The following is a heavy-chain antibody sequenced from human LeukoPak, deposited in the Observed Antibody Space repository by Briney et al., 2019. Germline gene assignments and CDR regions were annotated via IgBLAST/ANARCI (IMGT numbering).Heavy chain of an antibody. Sequence: GGSLRLSCAASGFTFSSYAMHWVRQAPGKGLEWVAVISYDGSNKYYADSVKGRFTISRDNSKNTLYLQMNSLRAKDTAVYYCARSAAGLYYFDYWGQGTLVTVSS. J-gene: IGHJ4*02. D-gene: IGHD6-13*01. V-gene: IGHV3-30*04. CDR1: GFTFSSYA. CDR3: ARSAAGLYYFDY. CDR2: ISYDGSNK.